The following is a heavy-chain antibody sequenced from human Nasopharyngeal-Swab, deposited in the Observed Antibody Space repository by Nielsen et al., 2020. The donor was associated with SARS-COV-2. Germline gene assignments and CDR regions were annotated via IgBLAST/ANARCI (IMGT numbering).Heavy chain of an antibody. J-gene: IGHJ5*02. V-gene: IGHV3-15*01. D-gene: IGHD2-2*01. CDR2: IKSRTDGGTT. CDR3: TTVRFHCSSTSCYRWFDP. Sequence: WIRQPPGKGLEWVGRIKSRTDGGTTDYAAPVKGRFTISRDDSKNTLYLQMSGLKTEDTAVYYCTTVRFHCSSTSCYRWFDPWGQGTLVTVSS.